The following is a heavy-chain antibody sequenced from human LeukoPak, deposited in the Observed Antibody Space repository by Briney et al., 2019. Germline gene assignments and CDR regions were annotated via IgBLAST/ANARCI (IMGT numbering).Heavy chain of an antibody. Sequence: KRGESLKISCQASGYSFTSYWIGWVRQMPGKGLEWMGIIYPGDSDTRYSPSFQGQVTISADKSISTAYLQWSSLKASDTAMYYCARQYYYDSSEAFDIWGQGTMVTVSS. J-gene: IGHJ3*02. D-gene: IGHD3-22*01. V-gene: IGHV5-51*01. CDR1: GYSFTSYW. CDR3: ARQYYYDSSEAFDI. CDR2: IYPGDSDT.